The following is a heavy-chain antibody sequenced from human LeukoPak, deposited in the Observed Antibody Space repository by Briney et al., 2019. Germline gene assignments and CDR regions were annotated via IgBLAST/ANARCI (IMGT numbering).Heavy chain of an antibody. CDR1: GFTFSSYG. Sequence: GGSLRLSCAASGFTFSSYGMHWVRQAPGKGLEWVAFIRYDGSNKYYADSVKDRFTISRDNSKNTLYLQMNSLRAEDTAVYYCAKDFGGLLWFGELLPSYYFDYWGQGTLVTVSS. D-gene: IGHD3-10*01. CDR2: IRYDGSNK. CDR3: AKDFGGLLWFGELLPSYYFDY. J-gene: IGHJ4*02. V-gene: IGHV3-30*02.